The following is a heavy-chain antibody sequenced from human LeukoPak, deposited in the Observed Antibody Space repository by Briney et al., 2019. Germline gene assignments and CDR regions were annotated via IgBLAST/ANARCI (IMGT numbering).Heavy chain of an antibody. Sequence: GASVKVSCKASGYTFTGYYMHWVRQAPGQGLEWMGWINPNSGGTNYAQKFQGRVTMTRDTSISTAYMELSRLRSDDTAVYYCARESGTTSAFGDYWGQGTLVTVSS. D-gene: IGHD1-7*01. V-gene: IGHV1-2*02. J-gene: IGHJ4*02. CDR2: INPNSGGT. CDR3: ARESGTTSAFGDY. CDR1: GYTFTGYY.